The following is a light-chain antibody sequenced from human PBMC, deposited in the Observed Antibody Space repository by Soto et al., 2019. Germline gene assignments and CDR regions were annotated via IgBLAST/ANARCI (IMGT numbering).Light chain of an antibody. V-gene: IGLV1-44*01. Sequence: QPVLTQPPSASGTPGQRVTISCSGSSSNIGSNTVNWYHQLPGTAPKLLIYSNSQRPSGVPDRFSGSRSGTSASLAISGLQSEDVADYYCATWDDSLNGVVFGGGTKVTVL. J-gene: IGLJ2*01. CDR2: SNS. CDR1: SSNIGSNT. CDR3: ATWDDSLNGVV.